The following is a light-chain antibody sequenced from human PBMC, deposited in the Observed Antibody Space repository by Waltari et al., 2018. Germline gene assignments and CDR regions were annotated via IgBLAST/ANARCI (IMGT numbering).Light chain of an antibody. CDR1: QSVLYSSNNKNY. CDR2: WAS. CDR3: QQYDSTPLT. V-gene: IGKV4-1*01. J-gene: IGKJ4*01. Sequence: DIAMTQSPDSLAVSLGERAPLNCKSSQSVLYSSNNKNYLAWYQEKPGQPPKLLIYWASSRDSGVPDRFSGSGSGTDFTLTISSLQAEDVAVYYCQQYDSTPLTFGGGTKVEIK.